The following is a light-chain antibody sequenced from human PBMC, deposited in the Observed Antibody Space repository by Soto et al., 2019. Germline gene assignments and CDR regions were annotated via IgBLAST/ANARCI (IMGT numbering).Light chain of an antibody. J-gene: IGKJ4*01. CDR1: QSISTW. CDR2: KAP. CDR3: QQYNTYPLT. V-gene: IGKV1-5*03. Sequence: DIQMTQSPSTLSASVGDRVTITCRASQSISTWLAWYQQKPGKAPKLLIYKAPSLEGGVPSRFGGSGSGTLFNITISSLHPEDVATYYCQQYNTYPLTFGGGTKVDIK.